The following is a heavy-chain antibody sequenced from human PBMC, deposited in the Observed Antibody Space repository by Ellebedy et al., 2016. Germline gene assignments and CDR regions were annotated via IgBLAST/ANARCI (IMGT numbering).Heavy chain of an antibody. CDR3: ARSLVGAPGFLEY. Sequence: ASVKVSCKASGGTFSSYAISWVRQAPGQGLEWMGRIIPILGIANYAQKFQGRVTITADKSTSTAYMELSSLRSEDTAVYYCARSLVGAPGFLEYWGQGTLVTVSS. CDR1: GGTFSSYA. D-gene: IGHD1-26*01. CDR2: IIPILGIA. J-gene: IGHJ4*02. V-gene: IGHV1-69*04.